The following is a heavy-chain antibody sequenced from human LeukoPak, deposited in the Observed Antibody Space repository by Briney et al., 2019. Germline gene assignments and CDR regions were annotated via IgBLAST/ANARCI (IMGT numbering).Heavy chain of an antibody. CDR3: ARDLVVVPAAPGGY. Sequence: ASVKVSSKASGYTFTSYGISWVRQAPGQGLEWMGWVSGYNGNTNYAQKLQGRVTMTTDTSTSIAYMELRSLRSDDTAVYYCARDLVVVPAAPGGYWGQGTLVTVSS. D-gene: IGHD2-2*01. J-gene: IGHJ4*02. V-gene: IGHV1-18*01. CDR1: GYTFTSYG. CDR2: VSGYNGNT.